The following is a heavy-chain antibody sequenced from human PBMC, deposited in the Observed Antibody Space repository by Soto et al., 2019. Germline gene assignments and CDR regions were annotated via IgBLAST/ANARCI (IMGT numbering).Heavy chain of an antibody. J-gene: IGHJ2*01. D-gene: IGHD6-19*01. CDR1: GGPFSPYF. CDR2: INHSGST. V-gene: IGHV4-34*01. Sequence: PSETLSLTCAVYGGPFSPYFWSWIRQPPGKGLEWIGEINHSGSTNYNPSLTRRATLSVDTSKNQVSLKLTSVTAADTAVYYCARLASGWQYYYFDFWGRGTPVTVSS. CDR3: ARLASGWQYYYFDF.